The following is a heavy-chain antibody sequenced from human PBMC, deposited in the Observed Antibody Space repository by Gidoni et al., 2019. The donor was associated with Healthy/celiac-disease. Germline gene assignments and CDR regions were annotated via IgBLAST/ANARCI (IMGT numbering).Heavy chain of an antibody. D-gene: IGHD6-13*01. CDR3: ARAVRYSTMGWFDP. V-gene: IGHV4-59*01. Sequence: QVQLQESGPGLVKPSETLSLTCTVSGGSISSYYWSWIRQPPGKGLEWIGYIYYSGSTNYNPSLKSRVTISVDTSKNQFSLKLSSVTAADTAVYYCARAVRYSTMGWFDPWGQGTLVTVSS. J-gene: IGHJ5*02. CDR1: GGSISSYY. CDR2: IYYSGST.